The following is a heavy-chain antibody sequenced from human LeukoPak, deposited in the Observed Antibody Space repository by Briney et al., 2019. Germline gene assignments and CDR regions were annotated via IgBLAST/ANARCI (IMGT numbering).Heavy chain of an antibody. Sequence: PGGSLRLSCATSGFTVDVNYMNWVRQAPGKGLERVSVIYSGGSTYCADSVKGRFTISRDNFRNIVYLQMNSLRAEDTAVYYCARTLVREITVPFDYWGQGTLVTVSS. J-gene: IGHJ4*02. CDR3: ARTLVREITVPFDY. D-gene: IGHD3-10*01. CDR2: IYSGGST. V-gene: IGHV3-66*01. CDR1: GFTVDVNY.